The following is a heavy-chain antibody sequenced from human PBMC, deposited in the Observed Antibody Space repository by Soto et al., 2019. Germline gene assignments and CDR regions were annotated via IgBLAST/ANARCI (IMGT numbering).Heavy chain of an antibody. Sequence: PSETLSLTCAVSGYSISSGYYWGWIRQPPGKGLEWIGSIYHSGSTYYNPSLKSRVTISVDTSKNQFSLKLSSVTAADTAVYYCAKLGDDFWSGYAVDYYGMDVWGQGTRVTVSS. V-gene: IGHV4-38-2*01. J-gene: IGHJ6*02. CDR1: GYSISSGYY. CDR2: IYHSGST. CDR3: AKLGDDFWSGYAVDYYGMDV. D-gene: IGHD3-3*01.